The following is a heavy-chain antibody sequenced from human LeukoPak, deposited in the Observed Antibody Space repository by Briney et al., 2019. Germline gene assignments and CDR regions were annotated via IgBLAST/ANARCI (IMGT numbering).Heavy chain of an antibody. V-gene: IGHV1-2*02. J-gene: IGHJ4*02. CDR1: GYTFTCYY. CDR2: INPNSGGT. Sequence: ASVKVSCKASGYTFTCYYMHWLRQAPGQGLEWMGWINPNSGGTNYAQKFQGRVTMTRDTSISTAYMELSRLRSDDTAVYYCARAAVAGRPYFDYWGQGTLVTVSS. CDR3: ARAAVAGRPYFDY. D-gene: IGHD6-19*01.